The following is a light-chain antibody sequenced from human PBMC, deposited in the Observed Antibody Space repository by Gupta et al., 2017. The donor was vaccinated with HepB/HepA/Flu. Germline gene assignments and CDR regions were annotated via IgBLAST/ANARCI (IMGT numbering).Light chain of an antibody. V-gene: IGLV1-51*01. CDR2: DTN. J-gene: IGLJ2*01. CDR3: GAWDSSLTGVV. CDR1: NSNIGRNF. Sequence: QSVLTQPRSVTAAPGQTVTISCSGSNSNIGRNFVSWYQQFPGPAPKLRSYDTNGRTSNIPDRFTCSTSGTSANLAITVLQTGDEAVYDCGAWDSSLTGVVVGGGTTLTVL.